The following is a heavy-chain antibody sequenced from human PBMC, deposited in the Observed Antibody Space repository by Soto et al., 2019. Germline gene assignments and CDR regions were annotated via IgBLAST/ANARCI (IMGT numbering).Heavy chain of an antibody. CDR3: ARATTVTPVYYYYGMDV. V-gene: IGHV4-4*02. Sequence: SETLSLTCFVSGDSINNTYWWSWVRQAPGKGLEWIGEIYHTGGRSYMPSLRGRITLSVDTSKNQFSLKLTSVTAADTAVYYCARATTVTPVYYYYGMDVWGQGTTVTVSS. CDR1: GDSINNTYW. D-gene: IGHD4-4*01. J-gene: IGHJ6*02. CDR2: IYHTGGR.